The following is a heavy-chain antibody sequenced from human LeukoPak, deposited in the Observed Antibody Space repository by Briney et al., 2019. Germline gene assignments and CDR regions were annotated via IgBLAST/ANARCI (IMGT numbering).Heavy chain of an antibody. CDR2: LSNTGNI. Sequence: GGSLRLSCAASGFTFSSYGMIWVRQAPGKGLEWLSYLSNTGNIHYAQSVKGRFTISRDNAKNSLYLQMDGLRVEDTAVYYCARRGDTPMIGDHWGQGILVTVAS. J-gene: IGHJ4*02. V-gene: IGHV3-48*01. D-gene: IGHD5-18*01. CDR3: ARRGDTPMIGDH. CDR1: GFTFSSYG.